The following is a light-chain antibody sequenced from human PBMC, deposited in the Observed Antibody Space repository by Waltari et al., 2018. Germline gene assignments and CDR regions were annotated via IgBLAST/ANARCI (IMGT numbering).Light chain of an antibody. Sequence: SYVLTQPPSVSVAPGQTARITCDGNKIGSKNVHWYQQKPGQAPVLVVFDDGDRPSGIPERLSGCNSGNTATLTISRVDAGDEADYYCQVWDSGSDHYVFGTVTKVTVL. CDR3: QVWDSGSDHYV. V-gene: IGLV3-21*02. CDR2: DDG. J-gene: IGLJ1*01. CDR1: KIGSKN.